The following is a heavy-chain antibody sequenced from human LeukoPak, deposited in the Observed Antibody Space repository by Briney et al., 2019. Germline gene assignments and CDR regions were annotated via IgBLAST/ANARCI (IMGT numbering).Heavy chain of an antibody. V-gene: IGHV1-2*02. J-gene: IGHJ4*02. D-gene: IGHD3-9*01. CDR3: ARGSRYHDWLSPLDS. CDR1: GYTFSVYW. Sequence: ASVKVSCKASGYTFSVYWIHWVRLAPGQGPEWMGWINPKSGGTTFAQKFQGRVTFTRDTSISTAYMAMSRLRSDDTAVFYCARGSRYHDWLSPLDSWGQGTLVTVSS. CDR2: INPKSGGT.